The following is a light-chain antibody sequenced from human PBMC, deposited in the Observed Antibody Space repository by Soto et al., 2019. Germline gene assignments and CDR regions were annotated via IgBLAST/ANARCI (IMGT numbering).Light chain of an antibody. CDR3: QQYYIWPPWT. CDR1: ESMSDD. Sequence: DIVLTQSPANLSVSPGERATLSCGASESMSDDLAWYQHKPGRAPRLLIYRASTRAAGVSARFSGSGSGTEFTFTISSLQPEDSAVYYCQQYYIWPPWTFGQGTKVDIK. V-gene: IGKV3-15*01. CDR2: RAS. J-gene: IGKJ1*01.